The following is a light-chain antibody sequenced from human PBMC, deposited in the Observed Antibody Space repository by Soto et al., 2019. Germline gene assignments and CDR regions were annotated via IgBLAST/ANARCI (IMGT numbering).Light chain of an antibody. Sequence: EIVMTQSPATLSVSPGEGATLSCRASQNVHNDLAWYQQKPGQAPRLLIYDSSTRAPGIPARFSGRGSGTEFTLTISSLQSEDVAVYYCQQYTNWPPLNFGGGTKVEI. J-gene: IGKJ4*01. V-gene: IGKV3-15*01. CDR1: QNVHND. CDR2: DSS. CDR3: QQYTNWPPLN.